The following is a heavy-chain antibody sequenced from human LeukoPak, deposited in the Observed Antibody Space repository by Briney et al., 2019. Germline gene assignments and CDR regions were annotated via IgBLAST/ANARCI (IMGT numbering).Heavy chain of an antibody. Sequence: PGRSLRLSCAASGFIFDDYAMHWVRQAPGKGLEWVSGISWNSGSIGYADSVKGRFTISRDNAKNSLYLQMNSLRAEDTALYYWEKDRVYRSWGVFVDYWARETLVTVS. CDR2: ISWNSGSI. J-gene: IGHJ4*02. D-gene: IGHD6-6*01. CDR3: EKDRVYRSWGVFVDY. V-gene: IGHV3-9*01. CDR1: GFIFDDYA.